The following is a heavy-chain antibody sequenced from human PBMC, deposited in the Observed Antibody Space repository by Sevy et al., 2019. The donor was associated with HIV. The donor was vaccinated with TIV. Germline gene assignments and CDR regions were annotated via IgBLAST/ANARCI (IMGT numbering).Heavy chain of an antibody. Sequence: GGSLRLSCAASGFTFSSYSMNWVRQAPGKGLEWVSYISSSSSTIYYADSVKGRFTISRDNAKNSLFLQMNSLRDEDTAVYYCARPTLPVTGTMGYWGQGTLVTVSS. V-gene: IGHV3-48*02. CDR1: GFTFSSYS. CDR3: ARPTLPVTGTMGY. CDR2: ISSSSSTI. J-gene: IGHJ4*02. D-gene: IGHD1-7*01.